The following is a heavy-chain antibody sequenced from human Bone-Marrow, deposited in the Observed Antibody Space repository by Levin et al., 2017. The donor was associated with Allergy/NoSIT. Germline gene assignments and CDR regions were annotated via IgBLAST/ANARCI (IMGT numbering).Heavy chain of an antibody. Sequence: GSLRLSCTVSDGSISPYYWSWVRQPAGEGLEWIGHIFSSGSATYNPSLKSRVTISIDTSTKQFSLSLSSVTPADTAIYYCARNLVVEEPPRRRYFYTMDVWGQGTTVFVSS. CDR2: IFSSGSA. CDR1: DGSISPYY. J-gene: IGHJ6*02. CDR3: ARNLVVEEPPRRRYFYTMDV. V-gene: IGHV4-4*07.